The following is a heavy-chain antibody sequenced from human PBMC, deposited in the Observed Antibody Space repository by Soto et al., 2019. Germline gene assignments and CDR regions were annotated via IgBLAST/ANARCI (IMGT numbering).Heavy chain of an antibody. CDR1: GFTFTNYA. CDR3: AKRRGAGGHFDY. J-gene: IGHJ4*02. CDR2: VSSGGST. Sequence: GGSLRLSCAASGFTFTNYAMGWVRQAPGKGLEWVSVVSSGGSTYYADSVTGRFTASGDNSKNTLSLQMNSLRAEDTAVYYCAKRRGAGGHFDYWGQGALVTVSS. D-gene: IGHD2-15*01. V-gene: IGHV3-23*01.